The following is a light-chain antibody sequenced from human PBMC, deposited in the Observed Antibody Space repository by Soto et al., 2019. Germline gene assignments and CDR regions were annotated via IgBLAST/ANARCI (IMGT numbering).Light chain of an antibody. J-gene: IGKJ1*01. Sequence: EIVMTQSPATLSVSPGERATLSCRASQSVDSSLAWYQQKPGQAPRLLMYAASTRATGIPGRFSGSGSGTEFTLTISSLQSEDFAVYHCQQYRYWPPTFAQGTKVEIK. CDR2: AAS. CDR1: QSVDSS. CDR3: QQYRYWPPT. V-gene: IGKV3-15*01.